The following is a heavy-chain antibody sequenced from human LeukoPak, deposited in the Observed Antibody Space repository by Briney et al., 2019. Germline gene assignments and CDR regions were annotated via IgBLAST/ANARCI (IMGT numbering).Heavy chain of an antibody. CDR3: ARDPDGDKDFDS. Sequence: ASVKVSCKASGYTFSNYGISWLRQAPGQALEWLGWISGYNADTNYAHRFQGRLFMTTDTSTSTAYMELRSLTSDDTAVCYCARDPDGDKDFDSWGQGTLVTVSS. J-gene: IGHJ4*02. CDR1: GYTFSNYG. D-gene: IGHD5-24*01. V-gene: IGHV1-18*01. CDR2: ISGYNADT.